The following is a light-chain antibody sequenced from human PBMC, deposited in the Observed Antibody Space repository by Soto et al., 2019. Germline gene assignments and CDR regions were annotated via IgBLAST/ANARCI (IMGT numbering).Light chain of an antibody. J-gene: IGLJ2*01. V-gene: IGLV1-44*01. CDR3: AAWDDSLNGRV. Sequence: QAVLTQPPSAFGTPVQRVTISCSGSTSNVGSNPVNWYQQLPGTAPKVLIYTNNLRPSGVPDRFSGSKSGTSASLAISGLQSEDEADYYCAAWDDSLNGRVFGGGTKLPVL. CDR2: TNN. CDR1: TSNVGSNP.